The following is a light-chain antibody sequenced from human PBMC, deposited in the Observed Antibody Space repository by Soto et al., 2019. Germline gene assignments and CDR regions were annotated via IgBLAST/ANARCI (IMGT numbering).Light chain of an antibody. J-gene: IGKJ4*01. CDR3: QQYQNWPLT. Sequence: EIVMTQSPATLSVSPGEAATLSCRASKSVSSNFAWYQQKPGQAPRLLIYGASTRATGIPARFSGSGSGTEFTLSISSLQSEDVAVYYCQQYQNWPLTFGGGTKVEIK. CDR2: GAS. V-gene: IGKV3-15*01. CDR1: KSVSSN.